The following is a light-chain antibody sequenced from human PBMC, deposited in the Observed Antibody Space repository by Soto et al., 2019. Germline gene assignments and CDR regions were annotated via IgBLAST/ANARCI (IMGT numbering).Light chain of an antibody. CDR3: SSYRSSDTLYV. V-gene: IGLV2-14*01. CDR2: EVS. Sequence: QSVLTQPASVSGSPGQSITISCTGTSGDVGGYNYVSWYQQHPGKAPKVMIYEVSNRPSGVSNRFSGSKSGNTASLTISGLQAEDEADYYCSSYRSSDTLYVFGTGTKLTVL. CDR1: SGDVGGYNY. J-gene: IGLJ1*01.